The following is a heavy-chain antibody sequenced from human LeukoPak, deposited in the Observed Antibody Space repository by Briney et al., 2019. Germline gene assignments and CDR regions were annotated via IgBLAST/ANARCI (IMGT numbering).Heavy chain of an antibody. CDR1: GFTFSNNG. Sequence: GGSLRLSCAASGFTFSNNGIHWVRQAPGKGLEWVSFILYDGSNKQYADSVKGRFTISRDNAKNSLYLQMNSLRAEDTAVYYCAAGIAVAAPQPWGQGTLVTVSS. CDR2: ILYDGSNK. J-gene: IGHJ5*02. D-gene: IGHD6-19*01. V-gene: IGHV3-33*03. CDR3: AAGIAVAAPQP.